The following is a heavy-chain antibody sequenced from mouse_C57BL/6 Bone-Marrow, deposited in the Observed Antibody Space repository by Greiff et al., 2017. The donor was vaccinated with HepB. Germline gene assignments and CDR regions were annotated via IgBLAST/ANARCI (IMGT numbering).Heavy chain of an antibody. CDR1: GFNIKDYY. Sequence: DVQLQESGAELVRPGASVKLSCTASGFNIKDYYMHWVKQRPEQGLEWIGRIDPEDGDTEYAPKFQGKATMTADTSSNTAYLQLSSLTSEDTAVYYCTTITTVVATDWYAMDYWGQGTSVTVSS. J-gene: IGHJ4*01. D-gene: IGHD1-1*01. CDR2: IDPEDGDT. CDR3: TTITTVVATDWYAMDY. V-gene: IGHV14-1*01.